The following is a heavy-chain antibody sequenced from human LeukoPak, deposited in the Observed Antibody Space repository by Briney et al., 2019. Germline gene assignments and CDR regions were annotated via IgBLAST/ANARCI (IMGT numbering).Heavy chain of an antibody. V-gene: IGHV1-18*01. Sequence: ASVKVSCKASGYTFTSYGISWVRQAPGQGLEWMGWISAYNGNTNYAQKLQGRVTMTTDTSTSTAYMELRSLRSDDTAMYYCARSGYYDFWSGLYYYYMDVWGKGTTVTVSS. CDR3: ARSGYYDFWSGLYYYYMDV. D-gene: IGHD3-3*01. CDR1: GYTFTSYG. J-gene: IGHJ6*03. CDR2: ISAYNGNT.